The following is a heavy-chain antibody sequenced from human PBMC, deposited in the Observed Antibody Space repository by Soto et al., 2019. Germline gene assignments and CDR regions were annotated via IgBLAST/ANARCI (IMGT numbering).Heavy chain of an antibody. V-gene: IGHV1-69*13. J-gene: IGHJ6*02. CDR3: ARAIRPYYDFWSGPLDYYYGMDV. CDR2: IIPIFGTA. Sequence: SVKVSCKASGGTFSSYAISWVRQAPGQGLEWMGGIIPIFGTANYAQKFQGRVTITADESTSTAYMELSSLRSEDTAVYYCARAIRPYYDFWSGPLDYYYGMDVWGQGTTVTVSS. CDR1: GGTFSSYA. D-gene: IGHD3-3*01.